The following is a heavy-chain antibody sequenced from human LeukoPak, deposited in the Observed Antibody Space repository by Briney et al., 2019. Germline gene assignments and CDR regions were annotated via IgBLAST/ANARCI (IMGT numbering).Heavy chain of an antibody. CDR1: GYTFTSYG. CDR2: ISAYNGNT. V-gene: IGHV1-18*01. CDR3: ARVARAAWGIGYGSGSYDDY. J-gene: IGHJ4*02. D-gene: IGHD3-10*01. Sequence: ASVKVSCKASGYTFTSYGISWVRQAPGQGLEWMGWISAYNGNTNYAQKLQGRVTMTTDTSTSTAYMELRSLRSDDTAVYYCARVARAAWGIGYGSGSYDDYWGQGTLVTVSS.